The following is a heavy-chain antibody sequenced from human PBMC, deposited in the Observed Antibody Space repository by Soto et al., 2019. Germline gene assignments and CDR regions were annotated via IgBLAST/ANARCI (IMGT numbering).Heavy chain of an antibody. D-gene: IGHD3-16*01. CDR1: ECTFTYAW. CDR3: TSLCCGH. J-gene: IGHJ4*02. V-gene: IGHV3-15*05. Sequence: PEGSLRLSCAASECTFTYAWMSWIRQAPGKGMEWVGRLKSKTDGGTTDYAAPAKGRFTISRAESQNTPYLQINNRKTEDTPVHYCTSLCCGHWGQGTLVTVSS. CDR2: LKSKTDGGTT.